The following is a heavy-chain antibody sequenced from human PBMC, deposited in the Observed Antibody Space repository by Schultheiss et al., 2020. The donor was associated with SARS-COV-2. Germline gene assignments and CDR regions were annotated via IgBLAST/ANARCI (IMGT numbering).Heavy chain of an antibody. J-gene: IGHJ5*02. D-gene: IGHD6-19*01. CDR2: IYYSGST. V-gene: IGHV4-59*01. CDR1: GGSISSYY. CDR3: AREEQWPYWFDP. Sequence: SETLSLTCTVSGGSISSYYWSWIRQPPGKGLEWIGYIYYSGSTNYNPSLKSRVTISVDTSKNQFSLKRSSVTAADTAVYYCAREEQWPYWFDPWGQGTLVTVSS.